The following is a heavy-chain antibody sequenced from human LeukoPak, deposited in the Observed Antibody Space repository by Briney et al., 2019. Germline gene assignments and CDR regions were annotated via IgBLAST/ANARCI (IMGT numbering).Heavy chain of an antibody. J-gene: IGHJ4*02. CDR1: GFTFSSYS. CDR3: ARMSSQLAKPFDY. CDR2: ISSSSSYI. D-gene: IGHD6-6*01. Sequence: GGSLRLSCAASGFTFSSYSMNWVRQAPGKGLEWVSSISSSSSYIYYADSVKGRFTISRDNAKNSLYLQMNSLRAEDTAVYYCARMSSQLAKPFDYWGQGTLVTVSS. V-gene: IGHV3-21*01.